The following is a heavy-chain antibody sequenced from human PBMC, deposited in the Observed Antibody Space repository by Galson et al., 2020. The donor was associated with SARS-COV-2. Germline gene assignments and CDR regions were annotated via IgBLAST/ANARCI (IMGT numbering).Heavy chain of an antibody. CDR1: GGSFSGYY. J-gene: IGHJ3*02. CDR3: ARFLAYCGGDCYSHAFDI. CDR2: INHSGST. V-gene: IGHV4-34*01. Sequence: SETLSLTCAVYGGSFSGYYWSWIRQPPGKGLEWIGEINHSGSTNYNPSPKSRLTISVDTSKNQFSLKLSSVTAADTAVYYCARFLAYCGGDCYSHAFDIWGQGTMVTVSS. D-gene: IGHD2-21*02.